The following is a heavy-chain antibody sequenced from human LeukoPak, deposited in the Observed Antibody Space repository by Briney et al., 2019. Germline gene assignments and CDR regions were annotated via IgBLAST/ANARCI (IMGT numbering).Heavy chain of an antibody. CDR2: IYSSGTT. J-gene: IGHJ4*02. CDR3: ARGSFYYFDY. CDR1: GGSISSGGYS. Sequence: PSQTLSLTCTVSGGSISSGGYSWSWIRQPAGKGLEWIGRIYSSGTTNYNPSLKSRVTISIDTSKNQFSLKLSSVTAADTAVYNCARGSFYYFDYWGQGTLVTVPS. V-gene: IGHV4-61*02.